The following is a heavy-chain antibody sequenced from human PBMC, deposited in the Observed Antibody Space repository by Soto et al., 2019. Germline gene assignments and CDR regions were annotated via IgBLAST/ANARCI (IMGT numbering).Heavy chain of an antibody. CDR1: VYTLTEFS. CDR2: FDPEDGDT. D-gene: IGHD5-12*01. V-gene: IGHV1-24*01. CDR3: AAGGPRWLQSPFDS. Sequence: QVQLVQSGAEVKKPGASVKVSCKISVYTLTEFSMHWVRQAPGKGLEWMGGFDPEDGDTMYAQKFQGRVIMTEDTSTDTAYMELNSLESEDTAVYYCAAGGPRWLQSPFDSWGQGTLVTVSS. J-gene: IGHJ4*02.